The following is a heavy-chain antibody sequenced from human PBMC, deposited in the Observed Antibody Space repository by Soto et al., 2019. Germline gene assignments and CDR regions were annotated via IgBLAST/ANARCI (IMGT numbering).Heavy chain of an antibody. CDR3: ARAPSGSTSPVDY. V-gene: IGHV3-30-3*01. CDR1: GFTFSSYA. CDR2: ISYDGSNK. J-gene: IGHJ4*02. Sequence: QVQLVESGGGVVQPGRSLRLPCAASGFTFSSYAMHWVRQAPGKGLEWVAVISYDGSNKYYADSVKGRFTISRDNSKNTLYLQMNSLRAEDTAVYYCARAPSGSTSPVDYWGQGTLVTVSS. D-gene: IGHD1-26*01.